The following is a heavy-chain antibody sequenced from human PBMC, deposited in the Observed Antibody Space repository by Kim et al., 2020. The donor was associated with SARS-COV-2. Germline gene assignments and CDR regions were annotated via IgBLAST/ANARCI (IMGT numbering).Heavy chain of an antibody. CDR1: GGSISSYY. V-gene: IGHV4-59*13. D-gene: IGHD3-22*01. J-gene: IGHJ6*02. Sequence: SETLSLTCTVSGGSISSYYWSWIRQPPGKGLEWIGYIYYSGSTNYNPSLKSRVTISVDTSKNQFSLKLSSVTAADTAVYYCARDREDSSDFGYYYGMDVWGQGTTVTVSS. CDR2: IYYSGST. CDR3: ARDREDSSDFGYYYGMDV.